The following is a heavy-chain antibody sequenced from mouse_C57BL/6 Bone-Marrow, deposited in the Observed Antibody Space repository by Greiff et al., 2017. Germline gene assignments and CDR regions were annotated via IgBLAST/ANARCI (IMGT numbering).Heavy chain of an antibody. J-gene: IGHJ3*01. Sequence: EVQLQQSGTVLARPGASVKMSCKTSGYTFTSYWMHWVKQRPGQGLEWIGAIYPGNSDTSYNQKFKGKAKLTAVTSASTAYMELSSLTNEDSAVYYCTRLGSSGYPAWFAYWGQGTLVTVSA. CDR2: IYPGNSDT. V-gene: IGHV1-5*01. CDR1: GYTFTSYW. D-gene: IGHD3-2*02. CDR3: TRLGSSGYPAWFAY.